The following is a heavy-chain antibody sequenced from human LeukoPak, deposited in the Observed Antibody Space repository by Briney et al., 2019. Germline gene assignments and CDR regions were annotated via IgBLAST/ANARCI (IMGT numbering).Heavy chain of an antibody. J-gene: IGHJ4*02. V-gene: IGHV3-23*01. D-gene: IGHD1-26*01. CDR1: GFTFSSYA. CDR3: AKDYGAPSGRYPFDY. CDR2: ISGSGGST. Sequence: PGGSLRLSCAASGFTFSSYAMSWVRQAPGKGLEWVSAISGSGGSTYYADSVKGRFTISRDNSKNTLYLQMNSLRAEDTAVYYCAKDYGAPSGRYPFDYWGQGTLVTVSS.